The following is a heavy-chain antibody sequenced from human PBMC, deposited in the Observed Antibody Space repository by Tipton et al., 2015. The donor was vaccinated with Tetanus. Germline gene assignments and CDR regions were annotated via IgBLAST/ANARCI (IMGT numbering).Heavy chain of an antibody. Sequence: SLRLSCAASGFTFSSYGMHWVRQAPGKGLEWVALISYEENNKFYADSVKGRFTISRDNAKNTLYLQMNSLRAEDTAVYYCARDSSMAVADPILWYWGQGTLVTVSS. D-gene: IGHD6-19*01. J-gene: IGHJ4*02. CDR2: ISYEENNK. V-gene: IGHV3-30*03. CDR1: GFTFSSYG. CDR3: ARDSSMAVADPILWY.